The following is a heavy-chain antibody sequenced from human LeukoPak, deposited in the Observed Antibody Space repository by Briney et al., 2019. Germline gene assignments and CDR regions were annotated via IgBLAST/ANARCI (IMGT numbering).Heavy chain of an antibody. V-gene: IGHV3-23*01. CDR3: AKAGNYDFWSGSSDYFDY. D-gene: IGHD3-3*01. Sequence: GRSLRLSCAASGFTFSSYAMSWVRQAPGKGLEWVSGISGTGGSTYHADSVKGRFTLSRDNSKNTLYLQMNSLRAEDTAVYYCAKAGNYDFWSGSSDYFDYWGQGTLVTVSS. CDR1: GFTFSSYA. J-gene: IGHJ4*02. CDR2: ISGTGGST.